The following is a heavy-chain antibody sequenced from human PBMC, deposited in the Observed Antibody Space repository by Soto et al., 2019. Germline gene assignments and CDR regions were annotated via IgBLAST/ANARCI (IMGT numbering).Heavy chain of an antibody. CDR2: IYSTGTT. CDR1: GFTVGNNY. V-gene: IGHV3-53*01. D-gene: IGHD3-10*01. Sequence: EVQLVESGGGLIQPGGSLKLSCAASGFTVGNNYMSWVRQAPGKGLEWVSLIYSTGTTKYADSVKGRFTVSRDNAKNTLYLQMTSLRAEYTGVYYCAKDGRGSGSHYKSFGYWGQGTLVTVSS. CDR3: AKDGRGSGSHYKSFGY. J-gene: IGHJ4*02.